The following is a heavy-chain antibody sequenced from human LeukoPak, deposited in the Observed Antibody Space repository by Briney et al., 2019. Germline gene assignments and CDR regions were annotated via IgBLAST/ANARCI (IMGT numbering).Heavy chain of an antibody. CDR2: IRSKNDGGTI. Sequence: PGGSLRLSCAASGFTFSNAWMAWVRQAPGKGLEWVGRIRSKNDGGTIGYAAPVKDRFTISRDDSKNTLYIQMNSLEIEDTAVYFCTTDRTMKGYWGQGTLVTVSS. CDR3: TTDRTMKGY. CDR1: GFTFSNAW. J-gene: IGHJ4*02. V-gene: IGHV3-15*01. D-gene: IGHD3-22*01.